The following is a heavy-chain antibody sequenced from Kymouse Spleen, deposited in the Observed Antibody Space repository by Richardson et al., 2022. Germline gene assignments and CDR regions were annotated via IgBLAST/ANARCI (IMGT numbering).Heavy chain of an antibody. J-gene: IGHJ6*02. Sequence: QVQLQQWGAGLLKPSETLSLTCAVYGGSFSGYYWSWIRQPPGKGLEWIGEINHSGSTNYNPSLKSRVTISVDTSKNQFSLKLSSVTAADTAVYYCAREGYNWNPLGYYYGMDVWGQGTTVTVSS. CDR1: GGSFSGYY. CDR3: AREGYNWNPLGYYYGMDV. CDR2: INHSGST. D-gene: IGHD1-20*01,IGHD1-7*01. V-gene: IGHV4-34*01.